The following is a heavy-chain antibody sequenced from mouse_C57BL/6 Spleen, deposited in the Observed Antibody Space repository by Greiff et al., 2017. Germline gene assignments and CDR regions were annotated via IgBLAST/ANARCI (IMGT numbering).Heavy chain of an antibody. J-gene: IGHJ2*01. V-gene: IGHV1-19*01. Sequence: EVQLQQSGPVLVKPGASVKMSCKASGYTFTDYYMNWVKQSHGKSLEWIGVINPYNGGTSYNQKFKGKATLTVDKSSSTAYMELNSLTSEDSAVYYCARPPRLLGYFDYWGQGTTLTVSS. CDR1: GYTFTDYY. CDR3: ARPPRLLGYFDY. CDR2: INPYNGGT. D-gene: IGHD3-1*01.